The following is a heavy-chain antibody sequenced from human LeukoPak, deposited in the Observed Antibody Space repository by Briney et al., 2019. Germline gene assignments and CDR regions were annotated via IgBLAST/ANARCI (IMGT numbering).Heavy chain of an antibody. V-gene: IGHV3-30-3*01. CDR1: GFNSSTYA. D-gene: IGHD6-19*01. J-gene: IGHJ4*02. Sequence: GGSLRLSCAASGFNSSTYAMHWVRQAPGKGLEWVAVISYDGSNKYYADSVKGRFTISRDNSKNTLYLQMNNLRAEDTAVYNCARDPYSSAHFDYWGQGTLVTVSS. CDR3: ARDPYSSAHFDY. CDR2: ISYDGSNK.